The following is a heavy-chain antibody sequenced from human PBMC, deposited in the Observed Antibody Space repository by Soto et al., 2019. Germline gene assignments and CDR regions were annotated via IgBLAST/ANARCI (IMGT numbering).Heavy chain of an antibody. D-gene: IGHD4-17*01. J-gene: IGHJ6*02. Sequence: QVQLVQSGAEVKKPGASVKVSCKASGYTFTSYAMHWVRQAPGQRLEWMGWINAGNGNTKYSQKFQGRVTITRDTSASTAYMELSSLRSEDTAVYYCGTVTPLYYYYGMDVWGQGTTVTVSS. V-gene: IGHV1-3*01. CDR2: INAGNGNT. CDR3: GTVTPLYYYYGMDV. CDR1: GYTFTSYA.